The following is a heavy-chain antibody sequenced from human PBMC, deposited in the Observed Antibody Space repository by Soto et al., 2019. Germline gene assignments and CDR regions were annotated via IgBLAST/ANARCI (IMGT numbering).Heavy chain of an antibody. V-gene: IGHV4-34*01. CDR2: INHSGST. CDR1: GGSFSGYY. CDR3: ARKMPTMIVVVIQNWFDP. J-gene: IGHJ5*02. Sequence: SETLSLTCAVYGGSFSGYYWSWIRQPPGKGLEWIGEINHSGSTNYNSSLKSRVTISVDTSKNQFSLKLSSVTAADTAVYYCARKMPTMIVVVIQNWFDPWGQGTLVTVSS. D-gene: IGHD3-22*01.